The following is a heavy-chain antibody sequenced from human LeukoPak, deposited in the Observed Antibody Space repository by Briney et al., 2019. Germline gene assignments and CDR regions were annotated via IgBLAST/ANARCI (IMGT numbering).Heavy chain of an antibody. CDR1: GGSISSGGYS. D-gene: IGHD3-3*01. J-gene: IGHJ4*02. V-gene: IGHV4-39*01. CDR3: ARSYYDFWSGYYNNFDY. Sequence: SETLSLTCAVSGGSISSGGYSWSWIRQPPGKGLEWIGSIYYSGSTYYNPSLKSRVTISVDTSKNQFSLKLSSVTAADTAVYYCARSYYDFWSGYYNNFDYWGQGTLVTVSS. CDR2: IYYSGST.